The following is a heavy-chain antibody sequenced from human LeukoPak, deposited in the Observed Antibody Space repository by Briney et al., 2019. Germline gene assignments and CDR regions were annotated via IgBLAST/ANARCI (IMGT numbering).Heavy chain of an antibody. CDR1: GFTFSSYA. CDR2: ISGSGGST. V-gene: IGHV3-23*01. CDR3: AKPDSGWYSAFDI. J-gene: IGHJ3*02. D-gene: IGHD6-19*01. Sequence: PGGSLRLSCAASGFTFSSYAMSWVRQAPGKGLEWVSAISGSGGSTYYADSVKGRFTISRDNSKNTLYLQMNSLRAEDTAVYCCAKPDSGWYSAFDIWGQGTMVTVSS.